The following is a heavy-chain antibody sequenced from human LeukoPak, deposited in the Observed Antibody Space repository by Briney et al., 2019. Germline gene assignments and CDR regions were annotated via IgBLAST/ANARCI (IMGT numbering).Heavy chain of an antibody. J-gene: IGHJ3*02. V-gene: IGHV1-8*01. Sequence: VSVKVSCKASGYTFTSNDINWERQATGQGLEWMGWMNPNSGNTGYAQKFQGRVTMTRNTSISTAYMELSSLRSEDTAVYYCARVLHHDSSAFDIWGQGTMVTVSS. CDR1: GYTFTSND. CDR3: ARVLHHDSSAFDI. CDR2: MNPNSGNT. D-gene: IGHD3-22*01.